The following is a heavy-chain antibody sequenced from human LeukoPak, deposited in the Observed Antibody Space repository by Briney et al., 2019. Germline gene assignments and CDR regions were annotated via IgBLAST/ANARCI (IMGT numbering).Heavy chain of an antibody. V-gene: IGHV4-39*07. Sequence: SETLSLTCTVSGGSISNSSYYCGWIRQPPGKGLEWIGSIYYSGDTYYNPSLKSRVTISLDTSKNQFSLKLSSVTAADTAVYYCARTFYGSSGYYQFDYWGQGTLVTVSS. J-gene: IGHJ4*02. D-gene: IGHD3-22*01. CDR1: GGSISNSSYY. CDR2: IYYSGDT. CDR3: ARTFYGSSGYYQFDY.